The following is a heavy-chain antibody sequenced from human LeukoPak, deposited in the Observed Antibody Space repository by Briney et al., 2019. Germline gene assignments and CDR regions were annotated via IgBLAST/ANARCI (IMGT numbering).Heavy chain of an antibody. V-gene: IGHV4-59*08. CDR2: IQYSGST. J-gene: IGHJ5*02. CDR3: VRHAGVGATTVWFDP. Sequence: SETLSLTCTVSGRSISSYYWSWIRQPPGKGLEWIGYIQYSGSTNYNPSLKSRVTISVDTSKNQFSLKLSSVTAADTAVYYCVRHAGVGATTVWFDPWGQGTLVTVSS. CDR1: GRSISSYY. D-gene: IGHD1-26*01.